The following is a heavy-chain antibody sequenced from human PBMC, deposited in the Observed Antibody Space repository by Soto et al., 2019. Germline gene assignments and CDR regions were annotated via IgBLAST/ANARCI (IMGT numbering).Heavy chain of an antibody. CDR1: GFTFSSYA. V-gene: IGHV3-23*01. CDR2: ISGSGGST. J-gene: IGHJ4*02. D-gene: IGHD7-27*01. CDR3: AKGLTGGSYYFDY. Sequence: GGSLRLSCAASGFTFSSYAMSWVRQAPGKGLEWVSAISGSGGSTYYADSVKGRFTISRDNSKNTLYLQMNSLRAEDTDVYYCAKGLTGGSYYFDYWGQGTLVTVSS.